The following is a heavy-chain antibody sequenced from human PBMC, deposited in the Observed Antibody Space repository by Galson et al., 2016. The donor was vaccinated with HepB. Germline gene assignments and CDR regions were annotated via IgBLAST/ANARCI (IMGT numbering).Heavy chain of an antibody. CDR2: ISSSSSTI. CDR1: GFTFSSYS. CDR3: AEVPYDGSGSNY. V-gene: IGHV3-48*01. D-gene: IGHD3-10*01. Sequence: SLRLSCAASGFTFSSYSMNWVRQAPGKGLEWVSYISSSSSTIYYADSVKGRFTISRDNAKNSLYLQMNSLRAEETAVYYCAEVPYDGSGSNYWGQGVMVTVSS. J-gene: IGHJ3*01.